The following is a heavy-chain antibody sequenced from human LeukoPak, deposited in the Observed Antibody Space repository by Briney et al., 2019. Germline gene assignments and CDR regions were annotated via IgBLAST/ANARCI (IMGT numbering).Heavy chain of an antibody. CDR1: GYSISSGHY. CDR2: IYHSGSS. CDR3: ARAKNPYSYYYYMDF. Sequence: PSETLSLTCAVSGYSISSGHYWVWIRQPPGKGLEYIGNIYHSGSSHYNPSLKSRVTISVDTSNNQFSLKLSSVTAADTAVYYCARAKNPYSYYYYMDFWGRGTTVTVSS. V-gene: IGHV4-38-2*01. J-gene: IGHJ6*03.